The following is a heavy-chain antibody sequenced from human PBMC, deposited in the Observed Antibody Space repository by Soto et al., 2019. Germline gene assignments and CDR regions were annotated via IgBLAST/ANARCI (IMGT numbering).Heavy chain of an antibody. J-gene: IGHJ5*02. CDR2: INAGNGNT. V-gene: IGHV1-3*01. CDR3: ARHYDILTGYYSPWFDP. Sequence: GASVKVSCKASGYTFTSYAMHWVRQAPGQRLEWMGWINAGNGNTKYSQKFQGRVTITRDTSASTAYMELSSLRSEDTAVYYCARHYDILTGYYSPWFDPWGQGTLVTVSS. CDR1: GYTFTSYA. D-gene: IGHD3-9*01.